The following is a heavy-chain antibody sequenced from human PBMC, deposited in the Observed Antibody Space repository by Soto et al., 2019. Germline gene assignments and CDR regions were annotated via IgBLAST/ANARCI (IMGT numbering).Heavy chain of an antibody. CDR3: ARSTPRGYCGGDCYFDY. Sequence: QVQLVQSGAEVKKPGSSVKVSCKASGGTFSSYAISWVQQAPGQGLEWMGGIIPIFGTANYAQKFQGRVTITADESTSTAYMELSSLRSEDTAVYYCARSTPRGYCGGDCYFDYWGQGTLVTVSS. V-gene: IGHV1-69*01. CDR2: IIPIFGTA. CDR1: GGTFSSYA. D-gene: IGHD2-21*02. J-gene: IGHJ4*02.